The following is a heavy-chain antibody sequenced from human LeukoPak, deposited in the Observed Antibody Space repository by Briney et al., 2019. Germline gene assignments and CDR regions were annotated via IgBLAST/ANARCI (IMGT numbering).Heavy chain of an antibody. V-gene: IGHV3-23*01. Sequence: PGGSLRLSCAASEFTFSNYAMSWVRQAPGKGLEWVSAISDGSVNTYYVDSVKGRFTVSRDNATNTMYLQMNSLRPEDTAVYYCARPPGPRNTATTPAPFDSWGQGTLVTVSP. CDR1: EFTFSNYA. J-gene: IGHJ4*02. D-gene: IGHD4-17*01. CDR2: ISDGSVNT. CDR3: ARPPGPRNTATTPAPFDS.